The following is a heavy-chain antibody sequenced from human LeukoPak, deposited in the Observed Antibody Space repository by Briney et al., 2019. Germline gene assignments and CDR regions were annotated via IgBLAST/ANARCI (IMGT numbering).Heavy chain of an antibody. CDR3: ARSSIVATTFDY. CDR2: IYTSGST. D-gene: IGHD5-12*01. V-gene: IGHV4-4*07. CDR1: GGSISSYY. J-gene: IGHJ4*02. Sequence: SETLSLTCTVSGGSISSYYWSWIRQPAGKGLEWIGRIYTSGSTNYNPSLKSRVTMSVDTSKNQFSLKLSSATAADTAVYYCARSSIVATTFDYWGQGTLVTVSS.